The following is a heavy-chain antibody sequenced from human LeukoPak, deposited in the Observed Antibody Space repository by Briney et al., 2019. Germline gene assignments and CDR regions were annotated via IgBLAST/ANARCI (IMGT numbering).Heavy chain of an antibody. CDR3: ARSPKIRSGDYGDYFYY. J-gene: IGHJ4*02. V-gene: IGHV2-70*11. Sequence: RESGPALVKPTQTLTLTCTFSGFSLTTTGVCVTWIRQPPGRALESLARTDWDGSKYYNTSLRTRLTISKDTSKNQVVLTMTNVDPLDTATYYCARSPKIRSGDYGDYFYYWGQGTLVTVSS. CDR1: GFSLTTTGVC. D-gene: IGHD4-17*01. CDR2: TDWDGSK.